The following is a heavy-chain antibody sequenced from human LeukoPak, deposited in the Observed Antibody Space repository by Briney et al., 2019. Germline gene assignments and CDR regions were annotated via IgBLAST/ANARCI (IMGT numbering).Heavy chain of an antibody. D-gene: IGHD2-2*02. V-gene: IGHV5-51*01. CDR2: IFPHDSNP. CDR3: ARYAIQGCNTNCYRSFYYYGMDV. J-gene: IGHJ6*02. CDR1: GYSFLDYW. Sequence: GESLKISCKGSGYSFLDYWIGWVRQMPGKGPEGRGFIFPHDSNPMYSPSFQGQVTISVDKSSSTDYVQWSSLKASDTAIYYCARYAIQGCNTNCYRSFYYYGMDVWGQGTTVTVSS.